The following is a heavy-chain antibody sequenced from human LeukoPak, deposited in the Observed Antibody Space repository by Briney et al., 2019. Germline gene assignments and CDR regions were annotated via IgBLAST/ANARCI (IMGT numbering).Heavy chain of an antibody. CDR1: GGSISSSSYY. J-gene: IGHJ4*02. CDR3: ARNMTPLTPLWDYGVFQGLYYFDY. CDR2: IYYSGST. V-gene: IGHV4-39*01. Sequence: PSETLSLTCTVSGGSISSSSYYWGWIRQPPGKGLEWIGSIYYSGSTYYNPSLKGRVTISVDTSKNQFSLKLSSVTAADTAVYYCARNMTPLTPLWDYGVFQGLYYFDYGGQGTRVTVSS. D-gene: IGHD4/OR15-4a*01.